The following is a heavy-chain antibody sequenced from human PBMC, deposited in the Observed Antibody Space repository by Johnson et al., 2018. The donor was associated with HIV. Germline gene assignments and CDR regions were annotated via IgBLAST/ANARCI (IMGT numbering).Heavy chain of an antibody. CDR3: ARDLGEIATMAGDAFDI. CDR2: ISYDGSNK. V-gene: IGHV3-30-3*01. J-gene: IGHJ3*02. Sequence: VQVVESGGGVVQPGRSLRLSCAASGFTFSSYAMHWVRQAPGKGLEWVAVISYDGSNKYYADSVKGRFTISRENAKNSLYLQMNSLRVEDTAAYYCARDLGEIATMAGDAFDIWGQGTMVTVSS. D-gene: IGHD5-24*01. CDR1: GFTFSSYA.